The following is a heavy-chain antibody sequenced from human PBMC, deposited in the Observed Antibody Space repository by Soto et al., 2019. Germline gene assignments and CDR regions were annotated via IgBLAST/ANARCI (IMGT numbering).Heavy chain of an antibody. V-gene: IGHV5-51*01. D-gene: IGHD3-9*01. CDR3: ARQKYNILTGYSLCFDF. J-gene: IGHJ4*02. CDR2: IYPGDSDT. CDR1: GYIFSSYW. Sequence: GESLKVSCKGSGYIFSSYWIGWVRQMPGKGLEWMGVIYPGDSDTRYSPSFQGQVTISVDKSTSTAYLQWSSLKASDTAIYYCARQKYNILTGYSLCFDFWGQGTLVTVSS.